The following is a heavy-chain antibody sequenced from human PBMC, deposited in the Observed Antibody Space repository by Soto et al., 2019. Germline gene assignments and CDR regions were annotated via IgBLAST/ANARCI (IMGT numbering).Heavy chain of an antibody. J-gene: IGHJ3*02. CDR1: GGSISSYY. CDR2: IYYSGST. Sequence: PSETLSLTCTVSGGSISSYYWSWIRQPPGKGLEWIGYIYYSGSTNYNPSLKSRVTISVDTSKNQFSLKLSSVTAADTAVYYCARSGRGGGGRVFDIWGQGTMVTVSS. D-gene: IGHD3-10*01. V-gene: IGHV4-59*01. CDR3: ARSGRGGGGRVFDI.